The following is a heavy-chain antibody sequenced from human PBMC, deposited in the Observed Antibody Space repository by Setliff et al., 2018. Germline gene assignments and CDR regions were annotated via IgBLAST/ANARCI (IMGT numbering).Heavy chain of an antibody. CDR1: GGSISSSYYY. Sequence: SETLSLTCTVSGGSISSSYYYWSWIRQPPGKGLEWIGEINHSGSTNYNPSLKSRVTISVDTSKNQFSLKLSSVTAADTAVYYCARGKERITMIVVVTSGAFDIWGQGTMVTVSS. J-gene: IGHJ3*02. D-gene: IGHD3-22*01. V-gene: IGHV4-39*07. CDR2: INHSGST. CDR3: ARGKERITMIVVVTSGAFDI.